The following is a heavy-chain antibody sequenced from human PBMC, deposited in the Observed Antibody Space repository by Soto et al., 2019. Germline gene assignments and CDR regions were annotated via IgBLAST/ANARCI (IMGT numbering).Heavy chain of an antibody. D-gene: IGHD6-19*01. CDR2: IYYSGST. CDR1: GGSVRSGSCY. Sequence: SETLSLTCTVSGGSVRSGSCYWSWIRQPPGKGLECVGYIYYSGSTNYNPSLKSRVTISVDTSKNQFSLKLSSVTAADTAVYYCARHEAPSGWYFDYWGQGTLVTDSS. J-gene: IGHJ4*02. CDR3: ARHEAPSGWYFDY. V-gene: IGHV4-61*01.